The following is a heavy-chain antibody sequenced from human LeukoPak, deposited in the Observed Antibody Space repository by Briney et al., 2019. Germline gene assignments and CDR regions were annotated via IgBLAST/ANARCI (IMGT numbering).Heavy chain of an antibody. D-gene: IGHD6-13*01. CDR2: INHSGST. CDR3: ARRLPTYSSSWYGLDP. J-gene: IGHJ5*02. V-gene: IGHV4-34*01. Sequence: SETLSLTCAVYGGSFSGYYWSWIRQPPGKGLEWIGEINHSGSTNYNPSLKSRVTISVDTSKNQFSLKLSSVTAADTAVYYCARRLPTYSSSWYGLDPWGQGTLVTVSS. CDR1: GGSFSGYY.